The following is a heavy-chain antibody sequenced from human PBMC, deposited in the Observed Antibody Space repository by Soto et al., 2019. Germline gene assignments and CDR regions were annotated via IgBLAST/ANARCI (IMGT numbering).Heavy chain of an antibody. V-gene: IGHV3-48*02. CDR2: INRGGVT. J-gene: IGHJ4*02. CDR3: VRDAAESNYYYLDS. D-gene: IGHD3-10*01. Sequence: PGGSLRLSCAASGFDLSRHYINWVRQAPWKGLEWVSYINRGGVTHYADSVKGRFTISRDNAQNSVFLQMISLRDEDKALYYCVRDAAESNYYYLDSSGQGILLTLSS. CDR1: GFDLSRHY.